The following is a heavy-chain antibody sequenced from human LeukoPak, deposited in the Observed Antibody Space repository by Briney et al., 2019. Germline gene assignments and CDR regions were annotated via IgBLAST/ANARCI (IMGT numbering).Heavy chain of an antibody. D-gene: IGHD2-21*02. Sequence: ASVKVSCKASGYTFTSYYMHWVRQAPGQGLEWMGIINPSGGSTRYAQKVQGSVTMTRDTSTSTVYMELSSLRSEDTAVYYCARGEGVTARYFDLWGRGTLVTVSS. J-gene: IGHJ2*01. CDR2: INPSGGST. V-gene: IGHV1-46*01. CDR3: ARGEGVTARYFDL. CDR1: GYTFTSYY.